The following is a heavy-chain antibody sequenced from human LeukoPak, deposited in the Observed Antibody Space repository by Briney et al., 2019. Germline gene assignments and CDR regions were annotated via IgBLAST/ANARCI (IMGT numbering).Heavy chain of an antibody. D-gene: IGHD3-10*01. J-gene: IGHJ3*02. CDR1: GGSISSGSYY. Sequence: PSQTLSLTCTVSGGSISSGSYYWRWIRQPAGKGREWIGRIYTSGSTNYNPSFQSRVTISVDTSKNQFSLKLSSVTAADTAVYYCALGSITMVRGVHRKAFDIWGQGTMVTVSS. V-gene: IGHV4-61*02. CDR2: IYTSGST. CDR3: ALGSITMVRGVHRKAFDI.